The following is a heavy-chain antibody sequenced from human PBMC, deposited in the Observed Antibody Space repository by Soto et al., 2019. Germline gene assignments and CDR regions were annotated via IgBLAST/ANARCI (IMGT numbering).Heavy chain of an antibody. CDR1: EFTFNNYW. Sequence: EVQLVESGGGLVQPGGSLRLSCAASEFTFNNYWMHWVRQVPGKGLEWVSRINTDGSTTNYADSVMGRFTISRDNADNTVYLQMISLRAEETAVYYCARGIYLKYGLDVWGQGATVTVSS. D-gene: IGHD3-16*02. CDR3: ARGIYLKYGLDV. CDR2: INTDGSTT. J-gene: IGHJ6*02. V-gene: IGHV3-74*01.